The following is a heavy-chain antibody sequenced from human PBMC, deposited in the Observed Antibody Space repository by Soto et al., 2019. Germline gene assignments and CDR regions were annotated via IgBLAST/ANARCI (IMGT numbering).Heavy chain of an antibody. CDR3: AKGTSYYDSSGYNY. CDR1: GFTFSSYA. D-gene: IGHD3-22*01. J-gene: IGHJ4*02. Sequence: PGGSLRLSCAASGFTFSSYAMSWVRQAPGKGLEWVSAISGSGGTTYYADSVEGRFTISRDNSKNTLYLQMNSLRAEDTAVYYCAKGTSYYDSSGYNYWGQGTLVTVSS. CDR2: ISGSGGTT. V-gene: IGHV3-23*01.